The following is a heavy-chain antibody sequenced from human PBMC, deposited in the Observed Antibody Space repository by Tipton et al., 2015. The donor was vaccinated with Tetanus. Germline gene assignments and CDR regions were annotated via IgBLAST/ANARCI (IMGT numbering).Heavy chain of an antibody. CDR1: GFNFHSYS. CDR2: FSTYRKTI. CDR3: ARDLSYYDYIWGGDRDRYFDL. D-gene: IGHD3-16*01. V-gene: IGHV3-48*02. Sequence: SLRLSCAGSGFNFHSYSMNWVRQAPGKGLEWIACFSTYRKTIYYADAVKGRFTISRDNAKNTPFLQMSSLTDEDTAVYYCARDLSYYDYIWGGDRDRYFDLWGRGTLVTVSS. J-gene: IGHJ2*01.